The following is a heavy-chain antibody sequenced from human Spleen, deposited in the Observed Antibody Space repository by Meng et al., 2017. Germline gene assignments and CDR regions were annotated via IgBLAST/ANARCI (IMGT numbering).Heavy chain of an antibody. D-gene: IGHD3-22*01. CDR1: GGSFSDYY. CDR3: PRGSRTNYYYDSSGYCFGY. J-gene: IGHJ4*02. V-gene: IGHV4-34*01. CDR2: INHSGST. Sequence: SETLSLTCVVSGGSFSDYYWSWIRQPPGKGLEWVGKINHSGSTNYHPSLESRATISVDTSKNQFSLKLSSVTAADTAVYYWPRGSRTNYYYDSSGYCFGYWGQGTLVTVSS.